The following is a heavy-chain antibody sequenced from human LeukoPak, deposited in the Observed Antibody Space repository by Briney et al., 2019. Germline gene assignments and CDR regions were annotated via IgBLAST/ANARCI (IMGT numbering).Heavy chain of an antibody. CDR3: ARDRSTVVANYYYYMDV. CDR2: IYTSGST. CDR1: GGSISSYY. D-gene: IGHD2-2*01. V-gene: IGHV4-4*07. Sequence: SETLSLTCTVSGGSISSYYWSWIRQPAGKGLEWIGRIYTSGSTNYNPSLKSRVTMSVDTSKNQFSLKLSSVTAADTAVYYCARDRSTVVANYYYYMDVWGKGTTVTVSS. J-gene: IGHJ6*03.